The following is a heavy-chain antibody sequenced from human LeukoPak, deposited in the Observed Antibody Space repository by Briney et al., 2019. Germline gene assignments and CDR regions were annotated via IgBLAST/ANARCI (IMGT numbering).Heavy chain of an antibody. CDR2: ISSSSSYI. Sequence: GGSLRLSCAASGFTFSSYSMNWVRQAPGKGLEWVSSISSSSSYIYYADSVKGRFTISRDNAKNSLYLQMNSLRAEDTAVYYCARKQGGHYYYYGMDVWGQGTTVTVSS. D-gene: IGHD1/OR15-1a*01. J-gene: IGHJ6*02. V-gene: IGHV3-21*01. CDR1: GFTFSSYS. CDR3: ARKQGGHYYYYGMDV.